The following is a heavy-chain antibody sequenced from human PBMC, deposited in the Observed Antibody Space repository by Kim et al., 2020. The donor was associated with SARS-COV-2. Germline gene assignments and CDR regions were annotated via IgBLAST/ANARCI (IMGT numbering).Heavy chain of an antibody. CDR1: GFTFSSYA. CDR2: ISYDGSNK. D-gene: IGHD3-3*01. Sequence: GGSLRLSCAASGFTFSSYAMHWVRQAPGKGLEWVAVISYDGSNKYYADSVKGRFTISRDNSKNTLYLQMNSLRAEDTAVYYCASPYYDFWSGYSYYYYY. V-gene: IGHV3-30-3*01. J-gene: IGHJ6*03. CDR3: ASPYYDFWSGYSYYYYY.